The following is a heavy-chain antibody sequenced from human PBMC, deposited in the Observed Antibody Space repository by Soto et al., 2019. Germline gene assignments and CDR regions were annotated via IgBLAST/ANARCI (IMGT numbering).Heavy chain of an antibody. CDR2: FDLEERKY. V-gene: IGHV1-24*01. J-gene: IGHJ6*02. CDR1: GSSLIDTH. D-gene: IGHD6-19*01. CDR3: ARDYSSGYGMDV. Sequence: ASVKVSCRVSGSSLIDTHIHWVRQIPGKGLEWMGGFDLEERKYIYAQKFQGRVTMTRNTSISTAYMELSSLRSEDTAVYYCARDYSSGYGMDVWGQGTTVTVSS.